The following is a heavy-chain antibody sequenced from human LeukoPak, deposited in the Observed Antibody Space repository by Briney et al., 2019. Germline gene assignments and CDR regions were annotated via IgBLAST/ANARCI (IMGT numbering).Heavy chain of an antibody. CDR3: ASTQLYSSSPLGY. CDR1: GYSISSGFY. Sequence: SETLSLTRAVSGYSISSGFYWGWIRQPPGKGLEWIGSIYHSGSTNYNPSLKSRVTILVDTSKNQFSLKLSSVTAADTAVYYCASTQLYSSSPLGYWGQGTLVTVSS. CDR2: IYHSGST. D-gene: IGHD6-13*01. V-gene: IGHV4-38-2*01. J-gene: IGHJ4*02.